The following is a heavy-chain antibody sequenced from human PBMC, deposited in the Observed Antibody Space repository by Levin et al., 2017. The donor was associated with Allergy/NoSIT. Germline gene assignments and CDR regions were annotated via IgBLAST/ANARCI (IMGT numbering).Heavy chain of an antibody. CDR2: ISSSSSYI. CDR1: GFTFSSYS. J-gene: IGHJ4*02. CDR3: AREWELLGRPFDY. Sequence: GGSLRLSCAASGFTFSSYSMNWVRQAPGKGLEWVSSISSSSSYIYYADSVKGRFTISRDNAKNSLYLQMNSLRAEDTAVYYCAREWELLGRPFDYWGQGTLVTVSS. V-gene: IGHV3-21*01. D-gene: IGHD1-26*01.